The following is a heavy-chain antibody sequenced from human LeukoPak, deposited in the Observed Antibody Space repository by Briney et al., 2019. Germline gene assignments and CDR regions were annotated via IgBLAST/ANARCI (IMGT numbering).Heavy chain of an antibody. J-gene: IGHJ6*03. CDR3: AKNRDYYYMDV. D-gene: IGHD5-24*01. CDR2: IKQDGSEK. Sequence: PGRSLRLSCAASGFSFNAYALHWLRQAPGKGLEWVANIKQDGSEKYYVDSVKGRFTISRDNSKNTPYLQMNSLRAEDTAVYYCAKNRDYYYMDVWGKGTTVTVSS. CDR1: GFSFNAYA. V-gene: IGHV3-7*01.